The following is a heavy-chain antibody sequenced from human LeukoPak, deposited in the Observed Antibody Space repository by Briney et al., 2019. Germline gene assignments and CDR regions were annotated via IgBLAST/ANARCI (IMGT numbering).Heavy chain of an antibody. Sequence: ASVKVSCKASGGTFSSYAISWVRQAPGQGLEWMGGIIPIFGTANYAQKFQGRVTITADESTSTAYMELSSLRSEDTAVYYCARRTAMVGYFDYWGQGALVTVSS. J-gene: IGHJ4*02. CDR3: ARRTAMVGYFDY. CDR2: IIPIFGTA. CDR1: GGTFSSYA. V-gene: IGHV1-69*13. D-gene: IGHD5-18*01.